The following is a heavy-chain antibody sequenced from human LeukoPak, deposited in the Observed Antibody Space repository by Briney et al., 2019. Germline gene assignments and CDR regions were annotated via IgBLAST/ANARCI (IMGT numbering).Heavy chain of an antibody. CDR2: IYDSGST. CDR1: GGSINNYY. Sequence: SETLSLTCAVSGGSINNYYWSWIRQPPGKGLEWIGYIYDSGSTNYNPSLQSRVTTSLDTSKNQVSLELSSVTAADTAVYYCARVGYDSSGYSGSFDYWGQGTPVTVSS. CDR3: ARVGYDSSGYSGSFDY. V-gene: IGHV4-59*01. D-gene: IGHD3-22*01. J-gene: IGHJ4*02.